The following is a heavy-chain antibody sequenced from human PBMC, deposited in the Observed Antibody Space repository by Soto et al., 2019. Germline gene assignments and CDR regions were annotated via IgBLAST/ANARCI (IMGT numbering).Heavy chain of an antibody. CDR2: INHSGST. CDR1: GGAFSVYY. CDR3: ARRTPRGAATPYYYYYGMDV. Sequence: SXSLTLTCSVYGGAFSVYYCSWIRHPPVEGLEWIGEINHSGSTNYNPSLRSRVTISVDTSKNQFSLKLSSVTAADTAVYYCARRTPRGAATPYYYYYGMDVWGQGTTVTVSS. J-gene: IGHJ6*02. V-gene: IGHV4-34*01. D-gene: IGHD2-15*01.